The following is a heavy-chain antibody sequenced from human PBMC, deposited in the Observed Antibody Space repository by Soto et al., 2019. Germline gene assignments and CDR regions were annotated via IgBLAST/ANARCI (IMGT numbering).Heavy chain of an antibody. V-gene: IGHV1-8*01. J-gene: IGHJ6*02. Sequence: QVQLVQSGAEVKKPGASVKVSCKASGYTFTSYDINCVRQATGQGLEWMGWMNPNSGNTGYAQKFQGRVTNTRDTSITTAYMELNSLRYEDTALYYCAREMTTRGMEVWGQGTTVTVSS. CDR2: MNPNSGNT. D-gene: IGHD1-1*01. CDR3: AREMTTRGMEV. CDR1: GYTFTSYD.